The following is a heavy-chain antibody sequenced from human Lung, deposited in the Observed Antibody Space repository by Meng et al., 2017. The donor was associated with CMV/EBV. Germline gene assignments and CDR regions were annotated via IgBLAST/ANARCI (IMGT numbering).Heavy chain of an antibody. V-gene: IGHV3-30*02. CDR2: IRYDGRNK. Sequence: GGSLRLSCAASGFTFSSYGMHWVRQAPGKGLEWVAFIRYDGRNKYYADSVKGRFTISRENSKTTLYRQINSLRAEDTALYYCGKKGGSGDVGYWGQGTMVTVSS. D-gene: IGHD5-12*01. J-gene: IGHJ4*03. CDR1: GFTFSSYG. CDR3: GKKGGSGDVGY.